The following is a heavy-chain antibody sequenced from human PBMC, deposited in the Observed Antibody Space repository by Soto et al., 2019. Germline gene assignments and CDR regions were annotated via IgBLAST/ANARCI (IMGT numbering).Heavy chain of an antibody. CDR2: ISYDGSNK. CDR1: GFTFSSYG. Sequence: QVQLVESGGGVVQPGRSLRLSCAASGFTFSSYGMHWVRQAPGKGLEWVAVISYDGSNKYYADSVKGRFTISRDNSKNTLYLQMNSLRAEDTAVYYCAKDFPRGYLRTYGMDVWGQGTTVTVSS. D-gene: IGHD5-18*01. V-gene: IGHV3-30*18. CDR3: AKDFPRGYLRTYGMDV. J-gene: IGHJ6*02.